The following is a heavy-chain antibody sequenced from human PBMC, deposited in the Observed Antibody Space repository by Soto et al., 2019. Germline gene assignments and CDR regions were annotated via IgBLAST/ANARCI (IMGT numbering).Heavy chain of an antibody. V-gene: IGHV4-39*01. CDR3: ARQSYESSAYFDY. D-gene: IGHD3-22*01. CDR2: INYGGSA. CDR1: GDSISSNNFY. Sequence: SETLSLTCTVSGDSISSNNFYWGWIRQPPGKGLEWIGGINYGGSAYYNPSLNSRVTISVDSSRIHFSLELISVTAADTAVYYCARQSYESSAYFDYWGLGTLVTVSS. J-gene: IGHJ4*02.